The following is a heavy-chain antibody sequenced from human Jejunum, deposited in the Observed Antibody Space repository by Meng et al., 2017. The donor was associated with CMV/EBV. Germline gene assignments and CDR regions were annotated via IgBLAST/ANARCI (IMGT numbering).Heavy chain of an antibody. Sequence: QVHLVESGXGVVQPGGSLRLSCEASGFTFSNDGMHWVRQAPGRGPEWVAFIEFDGIATYYADSIKGRFTISRDNSKNTVFLQMNSLKVDDTGLYYCVKDIDHWGQGTLVTVSS. CDR2: IEFDGIAT. V-gene: IGHV3-30*02. J-gene: IGHJ4*02. CDR1: GFTFSNDG. CDR3: VKDIDH.